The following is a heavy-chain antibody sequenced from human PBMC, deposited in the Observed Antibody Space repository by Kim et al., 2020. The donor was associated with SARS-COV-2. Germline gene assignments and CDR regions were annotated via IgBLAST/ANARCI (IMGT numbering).Heavy chain of an antibody. D-gene: IGHD3-10*01. CDR2: INAGNGKT. CDR1: GYTFTTYA. Sequence: ASVKVSCKASGYTFTTYAMHWVRQAPGQRLEWMGWINAGNGKTKYSQKFHGRVTITRDTSASTAYMELSSLRSEDTAVYYCARDSGDKVDYSYYGMDVWGQGTTVTVSS. J-gene: IGHJ6*02. CDR3: ARDSGDKVDYSYYGMDV. V-gene: IGHV1-3*01.